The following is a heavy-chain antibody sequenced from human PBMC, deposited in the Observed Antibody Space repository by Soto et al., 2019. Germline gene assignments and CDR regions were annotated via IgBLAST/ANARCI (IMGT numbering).Heavy chain of an antibody. CDR1: GATFSSYA. V-gene: IGHV1-69*14. CDR2: IVPTVDTA. Sequence: QVQLVQSGAEVRQPASSVKVSCKTSGATFSSYAITWVRQAPGQGLEWMGGIVPTVDTATYAQKFQGRVTITADKFAITVYMEPRSLRADDTAVYYCVRVVAINGYPGDWGQGTLVTVSS. D-gene: IGHD5-18*01. CDR3: VRVVAINGYPGD. J-gene: IGHJ4*02.